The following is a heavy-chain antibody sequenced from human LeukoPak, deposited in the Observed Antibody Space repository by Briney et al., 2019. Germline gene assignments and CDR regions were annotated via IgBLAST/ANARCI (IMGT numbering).Heavy chain of an antibody. CDR2: IYPGDSDT. CDR3: ARSTGDHYWYFDL. CDR1: GYIFTSYW. Sequence: PGESLNISCKCSGYIFTSYWIGGGRQMPGEGVEWMGIIYPGDSDTRYSPSFQGQVTISADKSISTAYLQWSSLKASDTAMYYCARSTGDHYWYFDLWGRGTQVTVSS. D-gene: IGHD7-27*01. J-gene: IGHJ2*01. V-gene: IGHV5-51*01.